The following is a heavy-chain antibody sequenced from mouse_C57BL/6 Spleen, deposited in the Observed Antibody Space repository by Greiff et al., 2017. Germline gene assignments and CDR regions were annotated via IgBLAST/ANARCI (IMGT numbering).Heavy chain of an antibody. CDR2: IHPNSGST. J-gene: IGHJ2*01. Sequence: VQLQQPGAELVKPGASVKLSCKASGYTFTSYWMHWVKQRPGQGLEWIGMIHPNSGSTNYNEKFKSKATLTVDKSSSTAYMQLSSLTSEDSAVYYCARDWDGAHFDYWGQGTTLTVSS. CDR1: GYTFTSYW. CDR3: ARDWDGAHFDY. V-gene: IGHV1-64*01. D-gene: IGHD4-1*01.